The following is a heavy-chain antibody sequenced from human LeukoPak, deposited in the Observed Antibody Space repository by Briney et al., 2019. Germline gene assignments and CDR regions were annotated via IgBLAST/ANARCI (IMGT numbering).Heavy chain of an antibody. J-gene: IGHJ4*02. CDR3: ARDLSAARGP. Sequence: GGSLRLSCAASGFTFSSYSMNWVRQAPGKGLEWVSSISSRSSYIYYADSVKGRFTISRDNAKNSLYLQMNSLRAEDTAVYYCARDLSAARGPWGQGTLVTVSS. V-gene: IGHV3-21*01. D-gene: IGHD6-6*01. CDR2: ISSRSSYI. CDR1: GFTFSSYS.